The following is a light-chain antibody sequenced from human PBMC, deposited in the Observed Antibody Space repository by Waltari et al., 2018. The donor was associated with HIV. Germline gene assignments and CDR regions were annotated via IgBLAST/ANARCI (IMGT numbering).Light chain of an antibody. Sequence: QSALTQPASVSGSPGQSITISCIGTNRDIGYYDYVAWHQQHPGGVPKLLIYAVTHLPSGVSSRFSASKSANTASLTISGLQTDDEADYYCSSYATTGAWIFGGGTKLTVL. V-gene: IGLV2-14*01. CDR3: SSYATTGAWI. J-gene: IGLJ2*01. CDR1: NRDIGYYDY. CDR2: AVT.